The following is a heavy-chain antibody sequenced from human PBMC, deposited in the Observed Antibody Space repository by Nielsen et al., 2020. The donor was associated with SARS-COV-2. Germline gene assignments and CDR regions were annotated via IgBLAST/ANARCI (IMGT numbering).Heavy chain of an antibody. J-gene: IGHJ6*02. CDR1: GFTFSSYE. CDR3: AKSFSPWDDYYYYGMDV. D-gene: IGHD1-26*01. CDR2: ISSSGSTT. Sequence: GESLKISCAASGFTFSSYEMNWVRQAPGKGLEWVSYISSSGSTTYYADSVKGRFTISRDNSKNTLYLQMNSLRAEDTAVYYCAKSFSPWDDYYYYGMDVWGQGTTVTVSS. V-gene: IGHV3-48*03.